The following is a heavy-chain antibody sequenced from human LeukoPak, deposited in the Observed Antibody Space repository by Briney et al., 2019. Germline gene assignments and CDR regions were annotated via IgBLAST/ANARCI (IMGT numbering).Heavy chain of an antibody. V-gene: IGHV6-1*01. CDR1: GDSVSNDRAA. D-gene: IGHD6-19*01. CDR3: ARQGSAGWTFDF. CDR2: TFYRSKWYN. Sequence: SQTLSLTCAISGDSVSNDRAAWNWIRQSPSRGLEWLGRTFYRSKWYNDYAVSVKGRIPFSADTPKNQFTLQLNSVTPDDTAVYFCARQGSAGWTFDFWGQGTLVTVSS. J-gene: IGHJ4*02.